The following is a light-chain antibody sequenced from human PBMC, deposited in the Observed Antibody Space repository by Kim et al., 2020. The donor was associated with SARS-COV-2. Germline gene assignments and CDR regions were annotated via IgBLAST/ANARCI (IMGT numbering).Light chain of an antibody. J-gene: IGLJ3*02. V-gene: IGLV1-47*01. CDR1: SSNNGSNY. CDR2: RNN. Sequence: RVTTSCSGSSSNNGSNYVSWYQQLPGTAPKLLIYRNNQRPSGVPDRFSGSKSGTSASLAISGLRSEDEADYYCAAWDDSLSGSWVFGGGTQLTVL. CDR3: AAWDDSLSGSWV.